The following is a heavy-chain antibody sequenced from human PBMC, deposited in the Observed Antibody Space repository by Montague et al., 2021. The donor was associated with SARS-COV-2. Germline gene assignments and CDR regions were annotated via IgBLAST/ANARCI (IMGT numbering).Heavy chain of an antibody. CDR3: ARLPGTSGRAWFDA. D-gene: IGHD2-8*01. CDR1: GGSISSFY. V-gene: IGHV4-59*08. Sequence: SETLSLTCTVSGGSISSFYWGWVWQPPERGLEWIGYISHLGSTNXNRSLTSRVTISVATSKNQFALTLSPVTDAAAAVFYCARLPGTSGRAWFDAWGQGTLVTVSS. CDR2: ISHLGST. J-gene: IGHJ5*02.